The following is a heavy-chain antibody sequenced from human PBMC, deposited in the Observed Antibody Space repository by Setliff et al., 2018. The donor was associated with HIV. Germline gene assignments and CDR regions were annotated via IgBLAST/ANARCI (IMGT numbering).Heavy chain of an antibody. CDR2: IRGDGRDT. V-gene: IGHV3-74*01. J-gene: IGHJ4*02. CDR1: GFTFNKAR. CDR3: AKNLYRSGWSPLDY. Sequence: HPGGSLRLSCAGSGFTFNKARMAWVRQAPGKGLEWVSRIRGDGRDTTYADSVRGRFTISRDNSKNTLYLQMNSLRAEDTAVYYCAKNLYRSGWSPLDYWGQGALVTVSS. D-gene: IGHD6-13*01.